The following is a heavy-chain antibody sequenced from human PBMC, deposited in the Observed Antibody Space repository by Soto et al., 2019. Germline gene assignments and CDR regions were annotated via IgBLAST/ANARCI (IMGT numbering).Heavy chain of an antibody. CDR2: ISGSGGST. CDR3: AKDRGYCSSTSCYIDS. Sequence: EVQLLESGGGLVQPGGSLRLSCAASGFTFSSYVMTWVRQAPGKGLEWVSAISGSGGSTYYADSVKGRFTISRDNSKNTLYLQMNSLRAEDTAVYYCAKDRGYCSSTSCYIDSWGQGTLVTVSS. V-gene: IGHV3-23*01. CDR1: GFTFSSYV. D-gene: IGHD2-2*02. J-gene: IGHJ4*02.